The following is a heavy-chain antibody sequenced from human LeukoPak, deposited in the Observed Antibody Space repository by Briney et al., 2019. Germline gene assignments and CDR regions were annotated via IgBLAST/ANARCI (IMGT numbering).Heavy chain of an antibody. D-gene: IGHD3-22*01. CDR3: ARDNYYDSSGPLYYMDV. J-gene: IGHJ6*03. CDR2: IIPIFGTA. Sequence: ASVKVSCKASGGTFSSYAISWVRQAPGQGLEWMGGIIPIFGTANYAQKFQGRVTITADESTSTAYMELSSLRSEDTAVYYCARDNYYDSSGPLYYMDVWGKGTTVTVTS. V-gene: IGHV1-69*13. CDR1: GGTFSSYA.